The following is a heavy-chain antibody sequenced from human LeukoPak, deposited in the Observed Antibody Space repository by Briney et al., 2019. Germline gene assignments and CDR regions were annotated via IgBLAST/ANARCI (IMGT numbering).Heavy chain of an antibody. Sequence: ASVKVSCKASGYTFIGYYVHWVRQAPGQGLEWMGWINSKSGGTNYAQKFQGRVAMTRDTSISTAYMELSRLRSGDTAVYYCARGGDYYDSSGYYDDAFDIWGQGTMVTVSS. CDR1: GYTFIGYY. D-gene: IGHD3-22*01. CDR2: INSKSGGT. J-gene: IGHJ3*02. CDR3: ARGGDYYDSSGYYDDAFDI. V-gene: IGHV1-2*02.